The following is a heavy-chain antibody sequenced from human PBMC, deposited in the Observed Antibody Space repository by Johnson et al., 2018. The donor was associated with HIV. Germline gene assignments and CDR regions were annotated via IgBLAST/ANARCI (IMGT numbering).Heavy chain of an antibody. D-gene: IGHD4-17*01. J-gene: IGHJ3*02. Sequence: VQLVESGGGVVQPGRSLRLSCAASGFTFSSYAMYWVRQAPGKGLEWEAGILYDGSNKYHADSVKGRFTISRDNSKNTLYLQMNSMRAEDTAMYCCARESNGDYVAFDIWGQGTMVTVSS. CDR2: ILYDGSNK. V-gene: IGHV3-30-3*01. CDR3: ARESNGDYVAFDI. CDR1: GFTFSSYA.